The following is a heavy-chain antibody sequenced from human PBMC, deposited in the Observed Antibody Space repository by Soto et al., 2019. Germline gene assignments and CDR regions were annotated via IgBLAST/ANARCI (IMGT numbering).Heavy chain of an antibody. D-gene: IGHD2-21*02. CDR1: GYTFTGYY. CDR3: ARQLEYCAGDCYTEPIDY. J-gene: IGHJ4*01. V-gene: IGHV1-2*02. Sequence: GASVKVSCKNSGYTFTGYYMHWVRQAPGQGLEWMGWSNHTSGDTNYAPKFQGRVTMTRETSFSTVYMELTRLRSDDTAVYYCARQLEYCAGDCYTEPIDYWG. CDR2: SNHTSGDT.